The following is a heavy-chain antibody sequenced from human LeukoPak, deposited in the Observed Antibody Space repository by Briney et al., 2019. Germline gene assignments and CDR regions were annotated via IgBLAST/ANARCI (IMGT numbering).Heavy chain of an antibody. Sequence: GSLSLSCAASGFTFSSYSMNWVRQAPGKGLEWVSSISSSSSYIYYADSVKGRFTISRDNAKNSLYLQMNSLRAEDTAVYYCARDRDYYDSSGYPECWGQGTLVTVSS. CDR2: ISSSSSYI. V-gene: IGHV3-21*01. CDR3: ARDRDYYDSSGYPEC. J-gene: IGHJ4*02. CDR1: GFTFSSYS. D-gene: IGHD3-22*01.